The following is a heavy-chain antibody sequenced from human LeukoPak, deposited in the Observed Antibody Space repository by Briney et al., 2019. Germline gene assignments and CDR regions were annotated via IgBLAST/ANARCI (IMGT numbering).Heavy chain of an antibody. CDR1: GFTFITYA. Sequence: GRSLILSCAASGFTFITYAMHSVRQAPGKGLEWVTFISYDGSDTFYADSVKGRFTISRDNSENTLFLQMNSLRADDSAVYYCATEGTTGRPIVGTTAFDYWGQGTLVTVSS. V-gene: IGHV3-30*01. D-gene: IGHD1-26*01. CDR2: ISYDGSDT. J-gene: IGHJ4*02. CDR3: ATEGTTGRPIVGTTAFDY.